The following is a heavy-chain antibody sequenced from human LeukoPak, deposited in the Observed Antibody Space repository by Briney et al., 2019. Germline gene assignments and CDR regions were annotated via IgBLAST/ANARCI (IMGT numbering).Heavy chain of an antibody. CDR3: AREGQLAHYYYYYMDV. V-gene: IGHV3-30*04. Sequence: GGSLRLSCAASGFTFSSYAMHWVRQAPGKGLEWVAVISYDGSNKYYADSVKGRFTISRDNSKNTLYLQMYSLRAEDTAVYYCAREGQLAHYYYYYMDVWGKGTTVTVSS. CDR1: GFTFSSYA. CDR2: ISYDGSNK. J-gene: IGHJ6*03. D-gene: IGHD6-6*01.